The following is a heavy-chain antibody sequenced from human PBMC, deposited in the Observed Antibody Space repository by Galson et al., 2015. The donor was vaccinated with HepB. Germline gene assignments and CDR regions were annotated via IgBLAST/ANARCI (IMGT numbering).Heavy chain of an antibody. CDR1: GYTFTAFW. J-gene: IGHJ4*02. V-gene: IGHV5-10-1*01. Sequence: QSGAEVKKPGESLRISCTGSGYTFTAFWIAWVRQIPGKGLEWMGRIDPSDSYTDYSPSFQGPVTISADKSITTAYLQWSSLKASDTAMYYFASRHSCFRSGTWYNVSDFWGQGTLVTVSS. D-gene: IGHD3-10*01. CDR2: IDPSDSYT. CDR3: ASRHSCFRSGTWYNVSDF.